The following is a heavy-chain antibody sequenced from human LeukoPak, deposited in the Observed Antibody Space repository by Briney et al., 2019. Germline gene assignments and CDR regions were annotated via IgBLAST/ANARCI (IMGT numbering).Heavy chain of an antibody. D-gene: IGHD2-2*01. CDR2: IYYSGST. Sequence: SETLSLTCTVSGGSISSGDYYWSWIRQPPGKGLEWIGYIYYSGSTYYNPSLKSRVTISVDTSKNQFSLKLSSVTAADTAVYYCARAFVVVPAAIINWFDPWGRGTLVTVSS. CDR3: ARAFVVVPAAIINWFDP. J-gene: IGHJ5*02. V-gene: IGHV4-30-4*08. CDR1: GGSISSGDYY.